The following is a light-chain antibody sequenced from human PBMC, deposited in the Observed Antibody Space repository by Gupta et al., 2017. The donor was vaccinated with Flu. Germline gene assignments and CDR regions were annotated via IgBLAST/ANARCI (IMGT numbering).Light chain of an antibody. CDR1: QSVSSY. J-gene: IGKJ5*01. V-gene: IGKV3-15*01. CDR3: QQYQTWPSLT. CDR2: DAS. Sequence: ERVMTQSPATLSVSPGERVTLSCRASQSVSSYLAWYQQKPGQAPRLLIYDASTRATGIPVRFSGSGSGTEFTLTISGLQSEDFAVYYCQQYQTWPSLTFGQGTRLDIK.